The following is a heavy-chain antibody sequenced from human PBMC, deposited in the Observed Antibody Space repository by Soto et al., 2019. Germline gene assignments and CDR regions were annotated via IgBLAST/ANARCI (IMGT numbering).Heavy chain of an antibody. D-gene: IGHD6-19*01. J-gene: IGHJ1*01. CDR2: IFYSGST. Sequence: SETLSLTCTVSSGSISSTIYSWDWIRQPPGKGLEWIGSIFYSGSTYYNPSLKSRVTISVDTSKNQFSLTLTSVTAADTAVYYCARDVYSSGWYLYFQHWGQGTLVT. CDR3: ARDVYSSGWYLYFQH. V-gene: IGHV4-39*02. CDR1: SGSISSTIYS.